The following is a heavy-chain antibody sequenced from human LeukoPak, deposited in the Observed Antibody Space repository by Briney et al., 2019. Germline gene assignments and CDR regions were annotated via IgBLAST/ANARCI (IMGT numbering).Heavy chain of an antibody. CDR1: GFTFSSYA. D-gene: IGHD2-2*01. CDR2: ISGSGGST. Sequence: GGSLRLSCAASGFTFSSYAMSWVRQAPGKGLEWVSAISGSGGSTYYADSVKGRFTISRDNSKNTLYLQMNSLRPEDTAVYYCARDLCSTTSCLDYWGQGTLVTVSS. J-gene: IGHJ4*02. CDR3: ARDLCSTTSCLDY. V-gene: IGHV3-23*01.